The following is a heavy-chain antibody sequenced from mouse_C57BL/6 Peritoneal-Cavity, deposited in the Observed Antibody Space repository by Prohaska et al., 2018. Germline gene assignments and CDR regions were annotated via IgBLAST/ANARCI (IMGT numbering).Heavy chain of an antibody. CDR3: MRYGNYWYFDV. V-gene: IGHV11-2*01. D-gene: IGHD2-1*01. CDR2: INSDGSEI. CDR1: GFTFSGFC. Sequence: EVQLLDTGGGLVQPGGSRGLSCEGSGFTFSGFCMSWVRQTPGKTLEWIGDINSDGSEINYAPSIKDRFTIFRDNDKSTLYLQMSNVRSEDTATYFCMRYGNYWYFDVWGTGTTVTVSS. J-gene: IGHJ1*03.